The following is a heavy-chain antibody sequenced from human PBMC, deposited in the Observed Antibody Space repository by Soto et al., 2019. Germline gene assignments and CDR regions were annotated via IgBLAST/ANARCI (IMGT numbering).Heavy chain of an antibody. CDR1: GFTFSSYG. CDR2: IWYDGSNK. D-gene: IGHD3-22*01. Sequence: GGSLRLSXAASGFTFSSYGMHWVRQAPGKGLEWVAVIWYDGSNKYYADSVKGRFTISRDNSKNTLYLQMNSLRAEDTAVYYCARDGLYDSSGYYYGWDYYYGMDVWGQGTTVTVSS. J-gene: IGHJ6*02. V-gene: IGHV3-33*01. CDR3: ARDGLYDSSGYYYGWDYYYGMDV.